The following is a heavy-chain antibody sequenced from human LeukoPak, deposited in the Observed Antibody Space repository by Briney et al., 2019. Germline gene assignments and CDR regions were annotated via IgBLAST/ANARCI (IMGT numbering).Heavy chain of an antibody. CDR1: GGSISSYY. V-gene: IGHV4-59*01. D-gene: IGHD6-13*01. J-gene: IGHJ4*02. CDR3: ARDTSSWPTLEY. Sequence: SETLSLTCTVSGGSISSYYWSWIRQPPGKGLEWLGYIYKSGSTNYNPSLKSRVTISVDTSKNQFSLKLSSVTAADTAVYYCARDTSSWPTLEYWGQGTLVTVSS. CDR2: IYKSGST.